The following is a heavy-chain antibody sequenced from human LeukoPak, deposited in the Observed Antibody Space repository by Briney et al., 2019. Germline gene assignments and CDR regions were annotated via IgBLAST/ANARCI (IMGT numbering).Heavy chain of an antibody. CDR3: ARGGGGSYCGY. V-gene: IGHV4-38-2*02. CDR1: GYSISSGYY. D-gene: IGHD1-26*01. J-gene: IGHJ4*02. CDR2: IYHSGST. Sequence: SETLSLTCTVSGYSISSGYYWGWIRQPPGKGLEWIGSIYHSGSTYYSPSLKSRVTISVDTSKNQFSLKLSSVAAADTAVYYCARGGGGSYCGYWGQGTLVTVSS.